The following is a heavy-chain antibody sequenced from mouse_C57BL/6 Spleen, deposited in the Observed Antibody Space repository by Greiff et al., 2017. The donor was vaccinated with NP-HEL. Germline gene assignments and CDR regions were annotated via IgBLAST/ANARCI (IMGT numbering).Heavy chain of an antibody. CDR2: INYDGSST. V-gene: IGHV5-16*01. CDR3: ARDTVTGFDY. J-gene: IGHJ2*01. CDR1: GFTFSDYY. Sequence: EVMLVESEGGLVQPGSSMKLSCTASGFTFSDYYMAWVRQVPEKGLEWVANINYDGSSTYYLDSLKSRFIISRDNAKNILYLQMSSLKSKDTATYYCARDTVTGFDYWGQGTTLTVSS. D-gene: IGHD1-1*01.